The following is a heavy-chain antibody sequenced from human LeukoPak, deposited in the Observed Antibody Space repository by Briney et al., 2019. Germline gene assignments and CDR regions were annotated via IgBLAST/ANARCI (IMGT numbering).Heavy chain of an antibody. CDR2: ISGSGGST. V-gene: IGHV3-23*01. Sequence: GGSLRLSRAASGFTFSSYAMSWVRQAPGKGLEWVPAISGSGGSTYYADSVKGRFTISRDNSKNTLYLQMNSLRAEDTAVYYCAKEAVARTYYYYYMDVWGKGTTVTVSS. J-gene: IGHJ6*03. CDR3: AKEAVARTYYYYYMDV. D-gene: IGHD6-19*01. CDR1: GFTFSSYA.